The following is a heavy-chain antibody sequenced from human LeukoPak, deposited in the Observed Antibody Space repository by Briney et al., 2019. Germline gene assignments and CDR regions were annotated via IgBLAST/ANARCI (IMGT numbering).Heavy chain of an antibody. CDR2: IYPGDSDT. CDR3: ARRYYYDSSGYFIDY. CDR1: GYSFTNYW. Sequence: GESLKISCKGSGYSFTNYWIGWVRQMPGKGLEWMGIIYPGDSDTRYSPSFQGQVTISADKSISTAYLQWSSLKASDTAMYYCARRYYYDSSGYFIDYWGQGTLVTVSS. V-gene: IGHV5-51*01. J-gene: IGHJ4*02. D-gene: IGHD3-22*01.